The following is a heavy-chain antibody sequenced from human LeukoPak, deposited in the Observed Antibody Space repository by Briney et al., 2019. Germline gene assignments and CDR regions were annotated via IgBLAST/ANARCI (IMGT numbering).Heavy chain of an antibody. CDR3: ARDWFDGDYDRFDY. Sequence: SGGSLRLSCAVSGFTFSSYWMYWFRQAPGKGLEWVANINQDGSQKFSVDSVKGRFTISRDNAKNSLSLQMNSLRVEDTAVYYCARDWFDGDYDRFDYWGQGTLVTVSS. CDR2: INQDGSQK. CDR1: GFTFSSYW. V-gene: IGHV3-7*03. D-gene: IGHD4-17*01. J-gene: IGHJ4*02.